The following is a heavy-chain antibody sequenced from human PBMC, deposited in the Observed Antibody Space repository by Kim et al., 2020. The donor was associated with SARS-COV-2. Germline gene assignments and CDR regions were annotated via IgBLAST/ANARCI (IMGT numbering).Heavy chain of an antibody. Sequence: GGSLRLSCAAYGFTFDDYAMHWVRQAPGKGLEWVSLISWDGGSTYYADSVKGRFTISRDNSKNSLYLQMNSLRAEDTALYYCAKGKGGNSLSGAFDIWGQGTMVTVSS. J-gene: IGHJ3*02. CDR3: AKGKGGNSLSGAFDI. CDR2: ISWDGGST. V-gene: IGHV3-43D*03. CDR1: GFTFDDYA. D-gene: IGHD2-21*02.